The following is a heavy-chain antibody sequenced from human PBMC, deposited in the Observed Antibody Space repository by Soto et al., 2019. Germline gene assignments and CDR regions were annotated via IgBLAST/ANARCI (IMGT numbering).Heavy chain of an antibody. D-gene: IGHD6-19*01. CDR1: GFTFSSYG. J-gene: IGHJ6*02. V-gene: IGHV3-30*18. CDR2: ISYDGRNK. CDR3: VKDGSSGWPYFYDMDV. Sequence: QVQLVESGGGVVQPGRSLRLSCAASGFTFSSYGMHWVRQAPGKGLEWVAVISYDGRNKYYADAVKGRFTISRDNSKNTLYLQMSSLRAKDTAVYYCVKDGSSGWPYFYDMDVWGQGTTVTVSS.